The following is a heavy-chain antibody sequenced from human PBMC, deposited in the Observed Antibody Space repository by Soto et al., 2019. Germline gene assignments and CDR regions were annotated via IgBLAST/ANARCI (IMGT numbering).Heavy chain of an antibody. V-gene: IGHV4-61*02. D-gene: IGHD6-13*01. CDR1: GGSVSSGSYY. CDR3: ARGAYTSSWYHPLFDY. Sequence: PSEALSLTCTVSGGSVSSGSYYWSWIRQPAGKGLEWIGRIYTSGSANYNPSLKNRLTMSVDTSKNQFSLKLTSVTAADTAVYYCARGAYTSSWYHPLFDYWGRGTLVTVSS. CDR2: IYTSGSA. J-gene: IGHJ4*02.